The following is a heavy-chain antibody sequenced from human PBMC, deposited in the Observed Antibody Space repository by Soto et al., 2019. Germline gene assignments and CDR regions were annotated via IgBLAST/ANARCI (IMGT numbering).Heavy chain of an antibody. Sequence: SVKVSCKVSGYTLTELSMHWVRQAPGQGLEWMGGIIPIFGTANYAQKFQGRVTITADESTSTAYMELSSLRSEDTAVYYCAIEYSSSPPYYPIGYWGQGTLVTVSS. CDR2: IIPIFGTA. D-gene: IGHD6-6*01. CDR3: AIEYSSSPPYYPIGY. V-gene: IGHV1-69*13. J-gene: IGHJ4*02. CDR1: GYTLTELS.